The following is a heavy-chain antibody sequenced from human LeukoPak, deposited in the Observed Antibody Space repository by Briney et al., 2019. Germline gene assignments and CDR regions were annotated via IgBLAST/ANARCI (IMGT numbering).Heavy chain of an antibody. CDR2: INPSGST. CDR1: GGSFSGYH. V-gene: IGHV4-34*01. D-gene: IGHD3-22*01. CDR3: ARGRHDITMIVVVMTSVSYYLDV. Sequence: PSETLSLTCAVYGGSFSGYHWTWIRQSPGKGLEWIGDINPSGSTYYNPSLKSRVTLSVDPSKNQSSLKLRSVTAADTAVYYCARGRHDITMIVVVMTSVSYYLDVWGKGTTVTVS. J-gene: IGHJ6*03.